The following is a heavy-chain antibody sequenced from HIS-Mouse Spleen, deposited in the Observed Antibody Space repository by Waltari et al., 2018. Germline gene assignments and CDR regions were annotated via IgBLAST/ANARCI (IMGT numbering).Heavy chain of an antibody. J-gene: IGHJ2*01. V-gene: IGHV4-39*07. CDR1: GGSISSSSYY. Sequence: QLQLQESGPGLVKPSETLSLTCTVSGGSISSSSYYWGWIRQPPGKGLEWIGGIYYSGRTYYTPSLKSRVTISVATSKNQFSLKLSAVTAADTAVYYCAREIPYSSSWYDWYFDLWGRGTLVTVSS. D-gene: IGHD6-13*01. CDR2: IYYSGRT. CDR3: AREIPYSSSWYDWYFDL.